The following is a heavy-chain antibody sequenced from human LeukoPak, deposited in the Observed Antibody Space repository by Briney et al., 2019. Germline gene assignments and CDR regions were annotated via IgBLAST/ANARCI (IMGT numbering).Heavy chain of an antibody. J-gene: IGHJ4*02. Sequence: GGSLRLSCAASGFTFSSYGMTWVRQAPGKGLEWVSVISGSGGSTNYADSVKGRFTISRDNAKNSLYLQMNSLRAEDTAVYYCARRAGAYSHPYDYWGQGTLVTVSS. CDR3: ARRAGAYSHPYDY. V-gene: IGHV3-23*01. CDR1: GFTFSSYG. CDR2: ISGSGGST. D-gene: IGHD4/OR15-4a*01.